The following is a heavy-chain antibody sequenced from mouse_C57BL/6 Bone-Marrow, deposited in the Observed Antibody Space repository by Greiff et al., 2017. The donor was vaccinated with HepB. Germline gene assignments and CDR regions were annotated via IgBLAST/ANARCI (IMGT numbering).Heavy chain of an antibody. D-gene: IGHD2-4*01. CDR1: GYTFTDYN. CDR2: INPNNGGT. Sequence: EVQLQQSGPELVKPGASVKIPCKASGYTFTDYNMDWVKQSHGKSLEWIGDINPNNGGTIYNQKFKGKATLTVDKSSSTAYMELRSLTSEDTAVYYCARTYYDYDSAWFAYWGQGTLVTVSA. V-gene: IGHV1-18*01. CDR3: ARTYYDYDSAWFAY. J-gene: IGHJ3*01.